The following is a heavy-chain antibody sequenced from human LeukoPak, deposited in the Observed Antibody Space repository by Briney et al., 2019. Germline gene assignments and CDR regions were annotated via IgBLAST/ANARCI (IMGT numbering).Heavy chain of an antibody. CDR3: ARGVTMAWFDP. D-gene: IGHD4/OR15-4a*01. Sequence: PSETLSLTCTVSGGSISSYCWSWIRQPPGKGLDWIGYIYYSGSTNYNPSLKSRATISLDTSKNQFSLKLSSVTAADTAVYYCARGVTMAWFDPWGQGTLVTVSS. J-gene: IGHJ5*02. CDR1: GGSISSYC. V-gene: IGHV4-59*01. CDR2: IYYSGST.